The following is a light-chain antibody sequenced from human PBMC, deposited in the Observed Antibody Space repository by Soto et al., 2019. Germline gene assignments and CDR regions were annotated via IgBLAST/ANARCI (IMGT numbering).Light chain of an antibody. CDR2: GAS. Sequence: ETVLTQSPGTLSLSAGDRATLSCRASQTVSGSVLAWYQQKPGQAPRLLIYGASTRATGIPDRFTGSGSGTDFTLTISGLEPEDFAVYYCQLYDTSRTFGQGTKVEIK. CDR1: QTVSGSV. CDR3: QLYDTSRT. V-gene: IGKV3-20*01. J-gene: IGKJ1*01.